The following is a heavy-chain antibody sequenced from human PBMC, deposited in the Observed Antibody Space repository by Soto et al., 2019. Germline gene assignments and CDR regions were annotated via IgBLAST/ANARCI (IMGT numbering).Heavy chain of an antibody. J-gene: IGHJ6*02. CDR2: IIPIFGTA. V-gene: IGHV1-69*13. Sequence: ASVKVSCKASGGTFSSYAISWVRQAPGQGLEWMGGIIPIFGTANYAQKFQGRVTITADESTSTAYMELSSLRSEDTAVYYCARDKSVVGVLRIAAAESGYYYYGMDVWG. CDR3: ARDKSVVGVLRIAAAESGYYYYGMDV. D-gene: IGHD6-13*01. CDR1: GGTFSSYA.